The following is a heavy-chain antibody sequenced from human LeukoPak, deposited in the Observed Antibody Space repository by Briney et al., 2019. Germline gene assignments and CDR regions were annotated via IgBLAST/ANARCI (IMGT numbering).Heavy chain of an antibody. CDR3: AREQLHCSGGSCYFYFWDY. CDR1: GGSISSYY. D-gene: IGHD2-15*01. CDR2: IYYSGST. Sequence: PSETLSLTCTVSGGSISSYYWSWIRQPPGKGLEWIGYIYYSGSTNYNPSLKSRVTISVDTSKNQFSLKLSSVTAADTAVYYCAREQLHCSGGSCYFYFWDYWGQGTLVTVSS. J-gene: IGHJ4*02. V-gene: IGHV4-59*01.